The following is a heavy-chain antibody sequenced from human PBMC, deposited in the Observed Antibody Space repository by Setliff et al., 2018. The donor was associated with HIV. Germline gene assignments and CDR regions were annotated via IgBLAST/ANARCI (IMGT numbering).Heavy chain of an antibody. J-gene: IGHJ3*01. CDR1: GYSFSNHW. CDR2: IYPQDSDT. CDR3: ARHRIDISLLVVQDPGPFDL. Sequence: GESLKISCTGSGYSFSNHWIGWVRQMPGRGLEWVAIIYPQDSDTRYSPSFEGHVTISADTSRYTAYLQWRALRASDTAIYYCARHRIDISLLVVQDPGPFDLWGRGTRVTVS. V-gene: IGHV5-51*01. D-gene: IGHD3-3*02.